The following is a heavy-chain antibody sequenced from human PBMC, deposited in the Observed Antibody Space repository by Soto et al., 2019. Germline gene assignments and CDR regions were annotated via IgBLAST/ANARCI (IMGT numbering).Heavy chain of an antibody. CDR2: IYRTGST. V-gene: IGHV4-4*02. J-gene: IGHJ4*02. D-gene: IGHD1-7*01. CDR3: ASRDPGTSVDY. Sequence: PSETLSLTCAVSGGSFTSNNWWTWVRQPPGQGLEWIGEIYRTGSTNYNPSLKSRVTISLDKSENQFSLKVTSLAAADTAVYYCASRDPGTSVDYWGQGTLVTVSS. CDR1: GGSFTSNNW.